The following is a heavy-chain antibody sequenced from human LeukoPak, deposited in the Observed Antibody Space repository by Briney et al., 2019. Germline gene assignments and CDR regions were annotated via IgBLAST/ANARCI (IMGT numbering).Heavy chain of an antibody. CDR2: IIPIFGTA. V-gene: IGHV1-69*13. Sequence: SVKVSCKASGGTFSSYAISWVRQAPGQGLEWMGGIIPIFGTANYAQKFQGRVTITADESPSTAYMELSSLRSEDTAVYYCARSSPAYCGGDCPTSNFDYWGQGTLVTVSS. J-gene: IGHJ4*02. CDR1: GGTFSSYA. CDR3: ARSSPAYCGGDCPTSNFDY. D-gene: IGHD2-21*02.